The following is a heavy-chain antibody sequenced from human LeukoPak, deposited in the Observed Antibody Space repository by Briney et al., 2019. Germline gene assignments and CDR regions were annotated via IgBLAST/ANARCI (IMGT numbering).Heavy chain of an antibody. CDR1: GFTFDDYG. V-gene: IGHV3-20*04. J-gene: IGHJ5*02. D-gene: IGHD3-10*01. CDR2: INWNGGST. Sequence: GGSLRLSCAASGFTFDDYGMRWVRQAPGKGLEWVSGINWNGGSTGYADSVKGRFTISRDNAKNSLYLQMNSLRAEDTAVYYCARYGSGSLVPSNWFDPWGQGTLVTVSS. CDR3: ARYGSGSLVPSNWFDP.